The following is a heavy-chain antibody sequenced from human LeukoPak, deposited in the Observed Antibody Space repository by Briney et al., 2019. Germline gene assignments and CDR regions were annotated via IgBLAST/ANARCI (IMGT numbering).Heavy chain of an antibody. CDR2: IYYSGST. D-gene: IGHD3-22*01. CDR1: GGSISTYY. CDR3: ARRVHYYVTSGYSYYFDY. Sequence: SETLSLTCTISGGSISTYYWSWIRQPPGKGLEWIGCIYYSGSTNYNPSLKSRVTISVDTSKNHFSLKLSSVTAADTAVYYCARRVHYYVTSGYSYYFDYWGQGTLVTVSS. V-gene: IGHV4-59*08. J-gene: IGHJ4*02.